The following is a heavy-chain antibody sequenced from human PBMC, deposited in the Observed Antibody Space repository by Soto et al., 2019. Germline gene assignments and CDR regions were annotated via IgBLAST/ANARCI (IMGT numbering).Heavy chain of an antibody. CDR1: GFIFNSYG. CDR3: AKLPTVTTTYDY. J-gene: IGHJ4*02. V-gene: IGHV3-30*18. CDR2: IAFDGSSK. Sequence: QGQLVESGGGVVQPGTSLRLSCVASGFIFNSYGMHWVRQAPGKGLEWVAVIAFDGSSKYYADSVKGRFTISRDNNKKTVYLQMNSLRREDTAVYYCAKLPTVTTTYDYWGQGTLVTVSS. D-gene: IGHD4-17*01.